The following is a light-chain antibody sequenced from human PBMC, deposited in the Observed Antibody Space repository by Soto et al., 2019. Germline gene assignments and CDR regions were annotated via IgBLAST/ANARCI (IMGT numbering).Light chain of an antibody. CDR3: PQYGSSRT. CDR2: DAS. V-gene: IGKV3-20*01. CDR1: QSVSSSY. J-gene: IGKJ1*01. Sequence: EIVLTQSPGTLSLSPGERATLSCRASQSVSSSYLAWYQQKPGQAPRLLIYDASSRATGIPDRFSGSGSGTDFTLTISRLAPEDFAVYYCPQYGSSRTFGQGTKVEIK.